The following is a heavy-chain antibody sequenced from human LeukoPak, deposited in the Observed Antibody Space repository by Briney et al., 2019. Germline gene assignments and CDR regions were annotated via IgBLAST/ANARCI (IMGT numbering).Heavy chain of an antibody. J-gene: IGHJ4*02. CDR1: GYTFTSYY. Sequence: ASVTVSCKASGYTFTSYYMHWVRQAPGQGLEWMGIINPSGGSTSYAQKFQGRVTMTTDTSTSTAYMELRSLRSDDTAVYYCARQGGYDYVWGSSRYGIFDYWGQGTLVTVSS. CDR3: ARQGGYDYVWGSSRYGIFDY. V-gene: IGHV1-46*01. CDR2: INPSGGST. D-gene: IGHD3-16*02.